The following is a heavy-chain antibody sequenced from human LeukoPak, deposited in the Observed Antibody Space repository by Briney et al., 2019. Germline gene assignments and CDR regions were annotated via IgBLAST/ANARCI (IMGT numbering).Heavy chain of an antibody. CDR3: ARGHMINYYYMDV. J-gene: IGHJ6*03. CDR2: INTNTGDP. Sequence: ASVKVSCKASGYTFITYGISWVRQAPGQGLEWMGWINTNTGDPTFAQALPGRFVFSLDTSVSTAYLQISSLKAEDTAVYYCARGHMINYYYMDVWGQGTTVTVSS. CDR1: GYTFITYG. D-gene: IGHD3-16*01. V-gene: IGHV7-4-1*02.